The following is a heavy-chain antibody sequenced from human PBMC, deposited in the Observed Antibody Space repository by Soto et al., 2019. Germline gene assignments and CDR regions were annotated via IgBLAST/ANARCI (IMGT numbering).Heavy chain of an antibody. V-gene: IGHV3-30*18. Sequence: PGGSLRLSCATSGFTFTRSGMHWVRQAPGKGLDWVAVISSDGGNKYYGDSVRGRFTISRDNSNNTLFLEMKSLRVDDTAVYYCAKVKLGRGILSNIMDVWGKGTTVTVSS. CDR2: ISSDGGNK. D-gene: IGHD6-13*01. CDR1: GFTFTRSG. CDR3: AKVKLGRGILSNIMDV. J-gene: IGHJ6*03.